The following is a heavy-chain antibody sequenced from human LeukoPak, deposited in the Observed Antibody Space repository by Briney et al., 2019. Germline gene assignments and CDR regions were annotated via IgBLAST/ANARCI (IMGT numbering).Heavy chain of an antibody. CDR3: ASGYCSTTSCYVNPYFDY. CDR1: GGTFSGYA. Sequence: ASVKVSCKASGGTFSGYAIHWVRQAPGQGLEWMGGIIRIFSTTNYAQKFQGRVTISADESTSTAYMELSSLRSEDTAVYYCASGYCSTTSCYVNPYFDYWGQGTLVTVSS. CDR2: IIRIFSTT. V-gene: IGHV1-69*13. D-gene: IGHD2-2*03. J-gene: IGHJ4*02.